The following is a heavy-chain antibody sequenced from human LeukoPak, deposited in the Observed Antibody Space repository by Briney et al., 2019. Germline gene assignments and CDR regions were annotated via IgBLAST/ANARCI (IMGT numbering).Heavy chain of an antibody. D-gene: IGHD3-22*01. J-gene: IGHJ4*02. CDR2: ISYTGNT. CDR3: ARHYNYDSGGDPFDY. V-gene: IGHV4-59*08. Sequence: SGTLSLTCTVSGGSISSYYWSWLRQPPGKGLECIAYISYTGNTNYNPSLKSRVTISVDTSKNQFSLKLSSVTAADTAVYYCARHYNYDSGGDPFDYWGQGTLVTVSS. CDR1: GGSISSYY.